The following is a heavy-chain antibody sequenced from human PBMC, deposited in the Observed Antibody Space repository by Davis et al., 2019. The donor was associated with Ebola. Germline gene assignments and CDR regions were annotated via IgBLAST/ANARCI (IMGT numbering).Heavy chain of an antibody. CDR3: AKDGYYYGMDV. J-gene: IGHJ6*02. CDR1: GFTFDAYA. V-gene: IGHV3-9*01. CDR2: ISWNSGSI. Sequence: GGSLRLSCAASGFTFDAYAMHWVRQAPGKGLEWVSGISWNSGSIGYADSVKGRFTISRDNAKNSLYLQMNSLRAEDTALYYCAKDGYYYGMDVWGQGTTVTVSS.